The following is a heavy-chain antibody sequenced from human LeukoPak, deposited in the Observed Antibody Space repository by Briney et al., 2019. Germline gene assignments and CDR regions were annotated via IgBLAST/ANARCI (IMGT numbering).Heavy chain of an antibody. CDR2: INHSGST. Sequence: SEALSLTCAVYGGSFSGYYWSWIRQPPGKGLEWIGEINHSGSTNYNPSLKSRVTISVDTSKNQFSLKLSSVTAADTAVYYCAIGSGYYFRAFDIWGQGTMVTVSS. J-gene: IGHJ3*02. D-gene: IGHD3-22*01. V-gene: IGHV4-34*01. CDR3: AIGSGYYFRAFDI. CDR1: GGSFSGYY.